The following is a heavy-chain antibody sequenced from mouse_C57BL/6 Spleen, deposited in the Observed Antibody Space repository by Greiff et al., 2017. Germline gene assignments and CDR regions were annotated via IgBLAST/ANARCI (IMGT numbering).Heavy chain of an antibody. CDR1: GYAFRSYW. J-gene: IGHJ3*01. CDR3: AREGYSNYFAY. D-gene: IGHD2-5*01. Sequence: QVQLQQSGAELVKPGASVKISCKASGYAFRSYWMNWVKQRPGKGLEWIGQIYPGDGDTNYNGKFKGKATLTADKSSSTAYMQLSSLTSEDSAVYFCAREGYSNYFAYWGQGTLVTVSA. CDR2: IYPGDGDT. V-gene: IGHV1-80*01.